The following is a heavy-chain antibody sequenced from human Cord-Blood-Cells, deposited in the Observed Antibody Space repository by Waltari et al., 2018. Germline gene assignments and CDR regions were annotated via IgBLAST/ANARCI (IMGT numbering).Heavy chain of an antibody. J-gene: IGHJ5*02. V-gene: IGHV1-46*01. CDR2: INPSGGST. Sequence: QVQLVQSGAEVKKPGASVKVSCQASGYTFTSYYMHWVRQAPGQGLEWMGIINPSGGSTSYAQKFQGRVTMTRDTSTSTVYMELSSLRSEDTAVYYCARDSSPYYYGSGSYSDWFDPWGQGTLVTVSS. CDR3: ARDSSPYYYGSGSYSDWFDP. D-gene: IGHD3-10*01. CDR1: GYTFTSYY.